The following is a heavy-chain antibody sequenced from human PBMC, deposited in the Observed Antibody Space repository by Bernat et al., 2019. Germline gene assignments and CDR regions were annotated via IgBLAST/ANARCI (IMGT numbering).Heavy chain of an antibody. Sequence: QVQLVESGGGVVQSGRSLRLSCAASGFTFSSYAMHWVRQAPGKGLEWVAVISYDGSNKYYADSVKGRFTISRDNSKNTLYLQMNSLRAEDTAVYYCARGDDYDFWSGFVVYWGQGTLVTVSS. CDR1: GFTFSSYA. V-gene: IGHV3-30*01. CDR3: ARGDDYDFWSGFVVY. D-gene: IGHD3-3*01. J-gene: IGHJ4*02. CDR2: ISYDGSNK.